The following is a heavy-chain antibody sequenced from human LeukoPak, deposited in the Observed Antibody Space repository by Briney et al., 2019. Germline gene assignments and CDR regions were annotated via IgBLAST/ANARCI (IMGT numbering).Heavy chain of an antibody. CDR2: INHNGNVN. CDR3: ARNNGMDV. V-gene: IGHV3-7*03. Sequence: GGSLRLSCAASGFTFSSYWTNWARKAPGKGLEWVASINHNGNVNYYVDSVKGRFTISKDNAKNSLYLQMNSLRAEDTALYHCARNNGMDVWGQGTTVIVSS. J-gene: IGHJ6*02. CDR1: GFTFSSYW.